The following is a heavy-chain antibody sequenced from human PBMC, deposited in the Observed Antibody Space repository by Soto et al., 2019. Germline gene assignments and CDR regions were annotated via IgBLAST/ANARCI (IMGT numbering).Heavy chain of an antibody. CDR1: GFPFSIYS. CDR2: ITSDTNTI. D-gene: IGHD1-7*01. J-gene: IGHJ4*01. CDR3: ARSVEVHYEY. Sequence: EVQLVESGGGLVQPGGSLRLTCVASGFPFSIYSMHWVRQAPGKGLEWSSYITSDTNTIKYADSVKGRFTISRDNAKNLVYLQMSSLRCEDTALYFCARSVEVHYEYWGHGTVVTVSS. V-gene: IGHV3-48*01.